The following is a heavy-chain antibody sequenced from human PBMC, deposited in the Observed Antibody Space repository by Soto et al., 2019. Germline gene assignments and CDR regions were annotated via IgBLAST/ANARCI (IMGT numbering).Heavy chain of an antibody. Sequence: SETLSLTCTLSGASITSSGYYWSWIRLHPGEGLEWIGYIYYRGTTYYNPSLKSPVTISTDTSKKEFSLTLTSVTAADTAVYYCARATESHYFDYWGRGTLVTVSS. J-gene: IGHJ4*02. CDR2: IYYRGTT. V-gene: IGHV4-31*01. CDR3: ARATESHYFDY. CDR1: GASITSSGYY.